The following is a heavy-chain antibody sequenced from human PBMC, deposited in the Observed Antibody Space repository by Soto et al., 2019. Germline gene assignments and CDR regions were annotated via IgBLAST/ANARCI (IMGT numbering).Heavy chain of an antibody. CDR3: ARERAFDI. V-gene: IGHV4-39*07. Sequence: SETLSLTCTVSGGSISSSSYYWGWIRQPPGKGLEWIGSIYYSGSTYYNPSLKSRVTISVDTSKNQFSLKLSSVTAADTAVYYCARERAFDIWGQGTMVTVSS. J-gene: IGHJ3*02. CDR1: GGSISSSSYY. CDR2: IYYSGST.